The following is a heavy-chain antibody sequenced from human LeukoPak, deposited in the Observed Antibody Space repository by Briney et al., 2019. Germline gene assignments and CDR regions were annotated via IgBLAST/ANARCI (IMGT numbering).Heavy chain of an antibody. D-gene: IGHD3-22*01. J-gene: IGHJ3*02. CDR3: AITMIVVVRVEAFDI. Sequence: ASVKVSFTASGYTFTVYYMHWVRRAPGQGLEWMGWINPNSGGTNYAQKFQGRVTMTRDTSISTAYMELSRLRSDDTAVYYCAITMIVVVRVEAFDIWGQGTMVTVSS. V-gene: IGHV1-2*02. CDR2: INPNSGGT. CDR1: GYTFTVYY.